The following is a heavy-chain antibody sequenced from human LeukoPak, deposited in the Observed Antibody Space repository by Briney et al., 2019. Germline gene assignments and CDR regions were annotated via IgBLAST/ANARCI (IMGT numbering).Heavy chain of an antibody. D-gene: IGHD4-11*01. Sequence: ASVKVSCKASGYTFTSYYMHWVRQAPGQGLEWMGIINPSGGSTSYAQKFQGRVTMTRDTSTSTVYMELSSLRSEDTAVYYCARDPSRFTYSNYGVGFDPWGQGTLVTVS. V-gene: IGHV1-46*01. J-gene: IGHJ5*02. CDR1: GYTFTSYY. CDR2: INPSGGST. CDR3: ARDPSRFTYSNYGVGFDP.